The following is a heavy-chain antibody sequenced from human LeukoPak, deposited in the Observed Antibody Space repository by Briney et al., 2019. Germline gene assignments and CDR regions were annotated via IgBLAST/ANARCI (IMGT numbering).Heavy chain of an antibody. CDR2: MSASGSHT. Sequence: GGSLRLSCAASGFTFSDFAMSWVRQAPGKGLEWVSGMSASGSHTHSADFVKGRFTISRDNFKNTLCLQMNGLRVEDTAVYYCAKVRSGNNYYFDYWGQGTLVTVSS. V-gene: IGHV3-23*01. CDR3: AKVRSGNNYYFDY. D-gene: IGHD1/OR15-1a*01. J-gene: IGHJ4*02. CDR1: GFTFSDFA.